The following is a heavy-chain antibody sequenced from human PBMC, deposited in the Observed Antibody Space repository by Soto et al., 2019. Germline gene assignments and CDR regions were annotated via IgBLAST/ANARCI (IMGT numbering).Heavy chain of an antibody. Sequence: PSETLSLTCAVYGGSFSGYYWSWIRQPPGKGLEWIGEINHSGSTNYNPSLKSRVTISVDTSKIQFSLKLSSVTAADTAVYYCARGRMEWLLFRAKNWFDPWGQGTLVTVSS. CDR2: INHSGST. CDR1: GGSFSGYY. CDR3: ARGRMEWLLFRAKNWFDP. V-gene: IGHV4-34*01. D-gene: IGHD3-3*01. J-gene: IGHJ5*02.